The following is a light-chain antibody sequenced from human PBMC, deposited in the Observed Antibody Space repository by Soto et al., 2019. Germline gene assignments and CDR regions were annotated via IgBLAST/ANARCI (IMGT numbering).Light chain of an antibody. CDR1: QSVLYSSNNNPY. V-gene: IGKV4-1*01. J-gene: IGKJ2*01. CDR2: WAS. Sequence: DIVMTQSPDSLAVSLGERSTINCKSSQSVLYSSNNNPYLAWYQQKPGQPPKLLIYWASTRESGVPDRFSGSVSGTDFNLTISSLQAEDVAVYYCQQYSFPPLTFGQGTQLDIK. CDR3: QQYSFPPLT.